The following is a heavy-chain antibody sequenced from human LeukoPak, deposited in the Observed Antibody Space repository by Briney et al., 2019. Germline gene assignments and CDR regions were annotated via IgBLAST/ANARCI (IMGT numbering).Heavy chain of an antibody. Sequence: GGSLRFSCAASGFTFSSYAMSWVRQAPGKGLEWVSAISGSGGSTYYADSVKGRFTISRDNSKNTLYLQMNSLRAEDTAVYYCAKSLFGYSSSWYIWGQGTLVTVSS. CDR1: GFTFSSYA. CDR2: ISGSGGST. J-gene: IGHJ4*02. D-gene: IGHD6-13*01. V-gene: IGHV3-23*01. CDR3: AKSLFGYSSSWYI.